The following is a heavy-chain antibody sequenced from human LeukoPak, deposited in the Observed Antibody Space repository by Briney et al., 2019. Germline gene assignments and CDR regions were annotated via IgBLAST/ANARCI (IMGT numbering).Heavy chain of an antibody. V-gene: IGHV1-46*01. CDR1: GYTFTNYH. Sequence: ASVKVSCKASGYTFTNYHMHWVRQAPGQGLEWMGIINPSGGSTNYAQKFQGRVTMTRDTSTSTVYMELSSLRSEDTAMYYCARPNTDAGGYYFDHWGQGTLVTVSS. J-gene: IGHJ4*02. CDR2: INPSGGST. D-gene: IGHD5-12*01. CDR3: ARPNTDAGGYYFDH.